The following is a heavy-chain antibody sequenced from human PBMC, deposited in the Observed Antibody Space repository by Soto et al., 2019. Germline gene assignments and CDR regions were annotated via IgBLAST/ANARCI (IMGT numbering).Heavy chain of an antibody. Sequence: SETLSLTCTVSGGSISSSSYYWGWIRQPPGKGLEWIGSIYYSGSTYYNPSLKSRVTISVDTSKNQFSLKLSSVTAADTAVYYCARQYQLRKGKYFDYWGQGTLVTVSS. D-gene: IGHD2-2*01. J-gene: IGHJ4*02. CDR3: ARQYQLRKGKYFDY. CDR1: GGSISSSSYY. CDR2: IYYSGST. V-gene: IGHV4-39*01.